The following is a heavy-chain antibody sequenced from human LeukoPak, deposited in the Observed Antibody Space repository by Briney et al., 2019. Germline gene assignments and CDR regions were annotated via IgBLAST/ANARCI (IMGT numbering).Heavy chain of an antibody. V-gene: IGHV3-66*01. J-gene: IGHJ6*02. Sequence: GGSLRLSCAASGFTVSSNYVSWVRQAPGKGLEWVSFIYSGGSTYYADSVKGRFTISRDNSKTTLYLQMNSLRAEDTAVYYCARDVRSSTPTALYYYYGMDVWGQGTTVTVSS. CDR3: ARDVRSSTPTALYYYYGMDV. CDR1: GFTVSSNY. D-gene: IGHD3-3*01. CDR2: IYSGGST.